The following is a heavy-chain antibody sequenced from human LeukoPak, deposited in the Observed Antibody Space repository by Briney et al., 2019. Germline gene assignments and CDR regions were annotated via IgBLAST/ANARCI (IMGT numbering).Heavy chain of an antibody. V-gene: IGHV1-18*01. CDR3: ARRVVTAISYYYYMDV. D-gene: IGHD2-21*02. CDR1: GYIFTIYG. CDR2: ISGYNGNT. Sequence: GASVKVSCKASGYIFTIYGISWVRQAPGQGLEWMGWISGYNGNTNYAQKLQGRVTMATDTSTSTAYMELRSLRSDDTAVYYCARRVVTAISYYYYMDVWGKGTSVTVSS. J-gene: IGHJ6*03.